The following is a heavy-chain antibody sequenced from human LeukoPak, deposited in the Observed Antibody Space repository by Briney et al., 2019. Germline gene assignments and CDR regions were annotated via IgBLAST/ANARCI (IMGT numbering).Heavy chain of an antibody. CDR2: INWNGGST. D-gene: IGHD3-22*01. CDR3: AGEIAHYYDSSGYYYFDY. V-gene: IGHV3-20*04. J-gene: IGHJ4*02. Sequence: GGSLRLSCAASGFTFDDYGMSWVRQAPGKGLEWVAGINWNGGSTGYADSVKGRFTISRDNAKNSLYLQMNSLRAEDTALYYCAGEIAHYYDSSGYYYFDYWGQGTLVTVSS. CDR1: GFTFDDYG.